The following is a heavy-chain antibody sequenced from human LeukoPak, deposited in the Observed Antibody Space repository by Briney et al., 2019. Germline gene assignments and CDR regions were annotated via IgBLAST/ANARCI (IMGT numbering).Heavy chain of an antibody. D-gene: IGHD3-9*01. J-gene: IGHJ4*02. CDR3: ARDHLSYDILTGYYTTALIY. V-gene: IGHV3-64*04. CDR2: ISDSGGST. Sequence: GGSLRLSCSASGFAFSSYAMHWVRRAPGKGLEYVPAISDSGGSTYYADSVKGRFTISRHNSKNTLYLQMNSLRAEDTAVYYCARDHLSYDILTGYYTTALIYWGQGTLVTVSS. CDR1: GFAFSSYA.